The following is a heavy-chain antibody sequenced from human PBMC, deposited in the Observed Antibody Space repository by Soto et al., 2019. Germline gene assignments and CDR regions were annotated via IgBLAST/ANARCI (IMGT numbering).Heavy chain of an antibody. CDR2: IIPIFGTA. V-gene: IGHV1-69*01. Sequence: QVQLVQSGAEVKKPGSSVKVSCKASGGTFSSYAISWVRQAPGQGLEWMGGIIPIFGTANYAQTFQGRVTITADESTSTAYMELSSLRSEDTAVYYCARGQIAPSSYYYYGMDVWGQGTTVTVSS. J-gene: IGHJ6*02. CDR1: GGTFSSYA. D-gene: IGHD6-13*01. CDR3: ARGQIAPSSYYYYGMDV.